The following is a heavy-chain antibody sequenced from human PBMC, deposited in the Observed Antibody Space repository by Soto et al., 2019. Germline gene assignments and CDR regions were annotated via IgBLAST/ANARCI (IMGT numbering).Heavy chain of an antibody. Sequence: QVQLVQSGAEVKKPGASVKVSCKASGYTFTGYYMHWVRQAPGQGLEWMGWINPNSGGTNYAQKFQGWVTMTRDTSISTAYMELSRLRSDDTAVYYCARVAPNTYYYGSGSYPIYYFDYWGQGTLVTVSS. D-gene: IGHD3-10*01. CDR3: ARVAPNTYYYGSGSYPIYYFDY. V-gene: IGHV1-2*04. CDR1: GYTFTGYY. CDR2: INPNSGGT. J-gene: IGHJ4*02.